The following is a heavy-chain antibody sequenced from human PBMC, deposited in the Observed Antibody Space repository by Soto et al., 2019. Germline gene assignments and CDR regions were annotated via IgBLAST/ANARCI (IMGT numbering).Heavy chain of an antibody. D-gene: IGHD3-10*01. Sequence: EVQLVESGGGLVKPGGSLRLSCVASGFTFSSYSMNWVRQAPGKGLEWVSSISSSSSYIYYADSVKGRFTISRDNAKNSLYLQMNSLRAEDTAVYYCARDHGRGGFDPWGQGTLVTVSS. CDR1: GFTFSSYS. J-gene: IGHJ5*02. CDR3: ARDHGRGGFDP. V-gene: IGHV3-21*01. CDR2: ISSSSSYI.